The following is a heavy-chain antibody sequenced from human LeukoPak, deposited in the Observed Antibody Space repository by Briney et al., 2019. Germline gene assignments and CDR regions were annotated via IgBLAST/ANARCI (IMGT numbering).Heavy chain of an antibody. CDR1: GLTFGSYG. CDR2: ITSSGTA. V-gene: IGHV3-23*01. Sequence: GGSLRLSCAASGLTFGSYGMGWVRQAPGKGLEWVSSITSSGTANYADSVKDRFLISRDNSKDTLFLQMNSLRVEDTAVYYCARFIAAPYYFDYWGRGTLVTVSS. CDR3: ARFIAAPYYFDY. J-gene: IGHJ4*02. D-gene: IGHD6-13*01.